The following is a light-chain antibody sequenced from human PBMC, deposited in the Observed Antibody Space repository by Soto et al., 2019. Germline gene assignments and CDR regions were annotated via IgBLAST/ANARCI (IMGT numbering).Light chain of an antibody. J-gene: IGKJ1*01. CDR2: DAS. CDR3: QKYNSYPWT. V-gene: IGKV1-5*01. Sequence: DIQMTQSPSTLSASVGDRVTITCRASQTVNTWLAWYQQKPGKAPKVLIFDASSLKTGVPSRFSGSGSGTEFTLTISNLQPDDFATYYCQKYNSYPWTFGQGTKVDIK. CDR1: QTVNTW.